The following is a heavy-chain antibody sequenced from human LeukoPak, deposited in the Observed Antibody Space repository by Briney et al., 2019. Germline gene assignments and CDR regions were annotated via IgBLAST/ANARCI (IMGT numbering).Heavy chain of an antibody. J-gene: IGHJ4*02. V-gene: IGHV3-7*01. Sequence: PGGSLRLSCAASGFPFSNSGMHWVRQAPGKGLEWVANIKQDGSAKYYVDSVKGRFTISRDNAKNSLYLQMGSLRAEDTAVYYCARFSGRNWGQGTLVTVSS. D-gene: IGHD2-15*01. CDR3: ARFSGRN. CDR1: GFPFSNSG. CDR2: IKQDGSAK.